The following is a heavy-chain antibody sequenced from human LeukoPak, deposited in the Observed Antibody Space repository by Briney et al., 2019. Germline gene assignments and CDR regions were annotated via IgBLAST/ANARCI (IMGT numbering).Heavy chain of an antibody. Sequence: GSLRLSCAASGFTLETYWMNWVRQSPGKGLEWVANIRPDGNEIHYVDSVRGRFTISRDNARNSLYLQLNSLRAEDTAVYYCARGPTTVTSPHFDYWGQGTLVTVSS. CDR3: ARGPTTVTSPHFDY. J-gene: IGHJ4*02. CDR1: GFTLETYW. D-gene: IGHD4-17*01. CDR2: IRPDGNEI. V-gene: IGHV3-7*03.